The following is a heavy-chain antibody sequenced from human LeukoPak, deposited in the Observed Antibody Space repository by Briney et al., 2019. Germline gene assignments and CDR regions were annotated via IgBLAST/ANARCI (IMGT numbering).Heavy chain of an antibody. Sequence: SGTLSLTCTVSGYSISTGYYWDWIQQPPGKGLEWIGTFYHGGSTYYNPSLKSRVTISVDTSKNQFPLKLSSVTAADTAVYYCARALTGRRGSDYWGQGTLVTVSS. D-gene: IGHD3-9*01. CDR1: GYSISTGYY. CDR3: ARALTGRRGSDY. V-gene: IGHV4-38-2*02. J-gene: IGHJ4*02. CDR2: FYHGGST.